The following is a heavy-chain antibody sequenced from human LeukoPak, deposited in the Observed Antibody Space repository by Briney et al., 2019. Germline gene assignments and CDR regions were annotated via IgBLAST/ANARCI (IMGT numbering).Heavy chain of an antibody. Sequence: SETLSLTCAVYGGSFSNYYWSWIRQPPEKGLEWIGEINHSGSTNYNPSLKSRVTISVDTSKNQFSLKLSSVTAADTAVYYCARRNFDYYYGSGSYYKNWFDPWGQGTLVTVSS. D-gene: IGHD3-10*01. J-gene: IGHJ5*02. CDR3: ARRNFDYYYGSGSYYKNWFDP. V-gene: IGHV4-34*01. CDR1: GGSFSNYY. CDR2: INHSGST.